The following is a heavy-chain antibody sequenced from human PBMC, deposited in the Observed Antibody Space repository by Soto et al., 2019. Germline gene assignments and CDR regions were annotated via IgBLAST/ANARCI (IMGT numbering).Heavy chain of an antibody. J-gene: IGHJ4*02. Sequence: PSQTLSLTCAISGDSVSSNSVTWNWIRQSPSRGLEWLGRTYYRSQWYNDYAVSVKSRITINPDTSKNQFSLHLNSVTPEDTAVYYCVRVWAVAGHFDYWGQGTLVTVS. CDR2: TYYRSQWYN. V-gene: IGHV6-1*01. D-gene: IGHD6-19*01. CDR1: GDSVSSNSVT. CDR3: VRVWAVAGHFDY.